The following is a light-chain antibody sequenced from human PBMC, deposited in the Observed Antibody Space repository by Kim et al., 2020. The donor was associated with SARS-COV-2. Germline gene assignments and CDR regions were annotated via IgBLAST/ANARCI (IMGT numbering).Light chain of an antibody. CDR3: QSYDGRNGV. V-gene: IGLV6-57*04. Sequence: NFMLTQPHSVSESPGKTVTISCTRSSGSIASNYVQWYQQRPGSAPTTVIYEDNQRPSGVPDRFSGSIDSSSNSASLTISGLKTEDEADYYCQSYDGRNGVFGGGTQLAVL. J-gene: IGLJ2*01. CDR2: EDN. CDR1: SGSIASNY.